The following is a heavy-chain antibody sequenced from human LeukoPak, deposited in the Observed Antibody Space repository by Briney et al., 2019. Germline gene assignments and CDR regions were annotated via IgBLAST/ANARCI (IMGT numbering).Heavy chain of an antibody. V-gene: IGHV3-21*01. CDR2: ISRSSNYI. Sequence: GGSLRLSCAASGFTFNTYHMNWVRQAPGKGLEWVSSISRSSNYIYYADSVKGRFTISRDNAKNSLYLQMNSLRPEDTAVYYCARDYCSGGSCYYFDYWGQGTLVTASS. CDR3: ARDYCSGGSCYYFDY. CDR1: GFTFNTYH. D-gene: IGHD2-15*01. J-gene: IGHJ4*02.